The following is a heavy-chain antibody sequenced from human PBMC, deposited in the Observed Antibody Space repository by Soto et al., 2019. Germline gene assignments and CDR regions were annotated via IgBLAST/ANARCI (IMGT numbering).Heavy chain of an antibody. J-gene: IGHJ1*01. CDR3: SRAITYYYGSEPQAY. Sequence: PGGSLRLSWAASGCTFSSYGMHWGRQAPDKGLEWVAVIWYDGSNKYYADSVKGRFTISRDNSTNTLYLQMNSLRAEDTAVYYCSRAITYYYGSEPQAYWGQGTVVPVSA. CDR1: GCTFSSYG. V-gene: IGHV3-33*01. CDR2: IWYDGSNK. D-gene: IGHD3-10*01.